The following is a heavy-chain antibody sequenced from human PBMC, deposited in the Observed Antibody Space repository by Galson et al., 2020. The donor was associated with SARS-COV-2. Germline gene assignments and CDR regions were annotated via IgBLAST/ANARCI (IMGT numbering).Heavy chain of an antibody. V-gene: IGHV3-30*04. CDR2: ISYDGRIK. J-gene: IGHJ4*02. CDR3: ARDPLWGPPDYFDY. D-gene: IGHD3-16*01. Sequence: QAGGSLRLSCAASGFNLSSYPMHWVRQAPGKGLEWVAVISYDGRIKFYGNSVRDRFTISRDSSTNTLYLQMNGLRDEDTAVYYCARDPLWGPPDYFDYWGQGTLVTVSS. CDR1: GFNLSSYP.